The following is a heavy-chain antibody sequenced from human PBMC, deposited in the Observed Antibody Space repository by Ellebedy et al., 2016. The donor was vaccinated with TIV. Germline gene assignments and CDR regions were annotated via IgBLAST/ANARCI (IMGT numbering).Heavy chain of an antibody. D-gene: IGHD4-11*01. V-gene: IGHV1-69*04. CDR1: GGTFSSYA. J-gene: IGHJ4*02. Sequence: AASVNVSCKASGGTFSSYAISWVRQAPGQGLEWMGRIIPILGIANYAQKFQGRVTITADKSTSTAYMELSSLRSEYTAVYYCASMTTVTTRDIDYWGQGTLVTVSS. CDR2: IIPILGIA. CDR3: ASMTTVTTRDIDY.